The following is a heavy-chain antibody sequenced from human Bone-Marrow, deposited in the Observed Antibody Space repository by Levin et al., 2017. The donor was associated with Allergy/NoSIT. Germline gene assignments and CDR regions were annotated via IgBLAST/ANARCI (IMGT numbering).Heavy chain of an antibody. V-gene: IGHV3-30*18. CDR2: ISLDGNTQ. CDR1: GFTFRNYA. Sequence: GGSLRLSCAVSGFTFRNYAMHWVRQAPGRGLEWVAFISLDGNTQYYADSVKGRFTVSRDNSNNTLHLQMNSLRVEDTAIYYCAKDTYTCSGGSCYSFDYWGQGALVTVSS. CDR3: AKDTYTCSGGSCYSFDY. J-gene: IGHJ4*02. D-gene: IGHD2-15*01.